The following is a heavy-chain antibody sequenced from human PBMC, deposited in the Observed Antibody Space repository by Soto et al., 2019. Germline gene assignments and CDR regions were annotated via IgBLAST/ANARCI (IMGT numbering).Heavy chain of an antibody. V-gene: IGHV3-23*01. D-gene: IGHD2-21*01. Sequence: GGSLRLSCAASGFTFSSYAMSWVRQAPGKGLEWVSAISGSGGSTYYADSVKGRFTISRDNTKNTLYLQMNGLRSEDTAVYYCAKVSDGYNRHDSYYRMDVWGHETTV. CDR1: GFTFSSYA. J-gene: IGHJ6*02. CDR2: ISGSGGST. CDR3: AKVSDGYNRHDSYYRMDV.